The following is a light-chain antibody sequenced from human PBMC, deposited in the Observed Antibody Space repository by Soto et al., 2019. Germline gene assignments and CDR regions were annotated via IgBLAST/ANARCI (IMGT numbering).Light chain of an antibody. CDR1: QDIKNY. J-gene: IGKJ5*01. V-gene: IGKV1-33*01. Sequence: IHMTQSPSSLSASVGDRVTITCQASQDIKNYLNWYQQKLGKAPKLLIYDASNLETGVPSRFSGSGYGTDSTFTISSLKPEDFATYFCQQYSNLITFGQGTRLEIK. CDR3: QQYSNLIT. CDR2: DAS.